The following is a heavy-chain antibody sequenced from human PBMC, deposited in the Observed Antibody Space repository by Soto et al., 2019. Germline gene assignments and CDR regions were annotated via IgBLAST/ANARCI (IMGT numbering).Heavy chain of an antibody. V-gene: IGHV1-8*01. Sequence: EASVKVSCKASGYTFTSYDINWVRQATGQGLEWMGWMNPNSGNTGYAQKFQGRVTMTRNTSISSAYMELSSRRSEDTAVYYCAIRPYYDILTGYHYYYYYMDVWGKGTTVTVSS. J-gene: IGHJ6*03. D-gene: IGHD3-9*01. CDR1: GYTFTSYD. CDR2: MNPNSGNT. CDR3: AIRPYYDILTGYHYYYYYMDV.